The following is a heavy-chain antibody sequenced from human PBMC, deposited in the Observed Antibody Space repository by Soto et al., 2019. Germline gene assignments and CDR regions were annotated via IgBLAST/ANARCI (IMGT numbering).Heavy chain of an antibody. CDR1: GASIRSYH. J-gene: IGHJ5*02. CDR2: RQHTGNT. CDR3: AKDVSSRRWFDP. D-gene: IGHD3-16*01. Sequence: PSETLSLTCAVSGASIRSYHCSWSRQPAAKGLEWMGRRQHTGNTNYNPSLNSRSTMSVDTSKNQISLKMTSVTAADTAVYFCAKDVSSRRWFDPWGQGILVTVSS. V-gene: IGHV4-59*10.